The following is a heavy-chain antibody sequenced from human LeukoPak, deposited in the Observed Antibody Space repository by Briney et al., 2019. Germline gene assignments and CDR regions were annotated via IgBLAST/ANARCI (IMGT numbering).Heavy chain of an antibody. V-gene: IGHV1-2*02. Sequence: ASVKVSCKASGYTFTGYYMHWVRQAPRQGLEWMGWINPNSGGTNYAQKFQGRVTMTRDTSISTAYMELSRLRSDDTAVYYCAREFQATVTPGYWGQGTLVTVSS. CDR1: GYTFTGYY. D-gene: IGHD4-17*01. CDR3: AREFQATVTPGY. CDR2: INPNSGGT. J-gene: IGHJ4*02.